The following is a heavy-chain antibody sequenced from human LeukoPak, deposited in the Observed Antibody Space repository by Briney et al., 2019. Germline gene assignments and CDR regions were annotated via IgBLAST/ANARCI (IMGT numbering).Heavy chain of an antibody. J-gene: IGHJ4*02. D-gene: IGHD5-24*01. CDR2: INPNSGGT. CDR3: ARDSAGWLQLGYYFDY. V-gene: IGHV1-2*02. CDR1: GYTFTGYY. Sequence: ASVKVSCKACGYTFTGYYMHWVRQAPGQGLEWMGWINPNSGGTNYAQKFQGRVTMTRDTSISTAYMELSRLRSDDTAVYYCARDSAGWLQLGYYFDYWGQGTLVTVSS.